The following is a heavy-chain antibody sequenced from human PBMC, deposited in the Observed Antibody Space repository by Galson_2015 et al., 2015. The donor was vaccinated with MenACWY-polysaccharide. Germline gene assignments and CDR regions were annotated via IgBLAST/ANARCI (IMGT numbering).Heavy chain of an antibody. CDR3: VKDSRLLWFGESSNYFGLDV. CDR1: GFVFSNYW. V-gene: IGHV3-74*01. CDR2: INDDGSST. Sequence: SLRLSCAASGFVFSNYWMHWVRQVPGKGLVWVSRINDDGSSTTYADSVKGRFTIPRDNTKKTLNLQMNSLRAEDAGVYYCVKDSRLLWFGESSNYFGLDVWGQGTTVTVSS. J-gene: IGHJ6*02. D-gene: IGHD3-10*01.